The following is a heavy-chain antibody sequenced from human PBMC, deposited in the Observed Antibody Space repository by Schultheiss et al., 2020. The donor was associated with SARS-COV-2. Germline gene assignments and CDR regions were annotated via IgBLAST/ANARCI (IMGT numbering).Heavy chain of an antibody. CDR1: GFTFSSYS. Sequence: GGSLRLSCAASGFTFSSYSMNWVRQAPGKGLEWVSYISSSSSTIYYADSVKGRFTISRDNAKNSLYLQMNSLRAGDTAVYYCARAAIAVAGYYFDYWGLGTLVTVSS. CDR3: ARAAIAVAGYYFDY. CDR2: ISSSSSTI. J-gene: IGHJ4*02. D-gene: IGHD6-19*01. V-gene: IGHV3-48*01.